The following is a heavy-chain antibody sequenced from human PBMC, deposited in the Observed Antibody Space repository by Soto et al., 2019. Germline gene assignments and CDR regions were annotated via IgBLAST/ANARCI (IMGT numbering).Heavy chain of an antibody. CDR1: GGTLRTST. V-gene: IGHV1-69*08. J-gene: IGHJ6*02. CDR3: TRAVIVAGFYNHDMDV. D-gene: IGHD5-12*01. Sequence: QVHLVQSGAEVREPGSSVKVSCKASGGTLRTSTITWVRQGPGQGPEWMGRLIPFLQKANYAQECQGRVTMTADASASTDYMELRSLRPEDTAFYCRTRAVIVAGFYNHDMDVWGPGTTVIVSS. CDR2: LIPFLQKA.